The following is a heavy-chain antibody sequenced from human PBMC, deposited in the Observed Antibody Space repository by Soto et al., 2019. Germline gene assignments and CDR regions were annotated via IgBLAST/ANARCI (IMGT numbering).Heavy chain of an antibody. CDR2: INYSGST. CDR3: ARPDYSSGWYPPWFDP. J-gene: IGHJ5*02. V-gene: IGHV4-39*01. Sequence: PSETLSLTCTVSGGSLSTRSSFWGWIRQPPGQGLQWIGNINYSGSTYYNPSLKRRVTISVDTSKNQFSLKLSSVTAADTAVFYCARPDYSSGWYPPWFDPWGQGTLVTVSS. CDR1: GGSLSTRSSF. D-gene: IGHD6-19*01.